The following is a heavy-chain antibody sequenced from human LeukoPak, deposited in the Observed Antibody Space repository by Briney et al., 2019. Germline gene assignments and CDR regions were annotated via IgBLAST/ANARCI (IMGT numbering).Heavy chain of an antibody. V-gene: IGHV3-48*03. D-gene: IGHD3-22*01. J-gene: IGHJ4*02. CDR3: AKLRVTLIVVAPPDY. CDR2: ISSSGSTV. Sequence: GGSLRLSCAASGFTFSSYEMNWVRQAPGKGLEWVSYISSSGSTVYYADSVKGRFTISRDNSKNTLYLQMNSLRAEGTAVYYCAKLRVTLIVVAPPDYWGQGTLVTVSS. CDR1: GFTFSSYE.